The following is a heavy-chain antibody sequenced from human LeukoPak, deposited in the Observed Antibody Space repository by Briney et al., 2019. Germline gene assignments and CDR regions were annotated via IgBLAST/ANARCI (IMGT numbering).Heavy chain of an antibody. D-gene: IGHD2-2*01. CDR1: GYTFTGYY. J-gene: IGHJ4*02. CDR3: AREPQTLGYCSSTSCKGFAY. Sequence: ASVKVSCKASGYTFTGYYMHWVRQAPGQGLEWMGWINPNSGGTNYAQKFQGRVTMTRDTSISTAYMELSRLRSDDTAVYYCAREPQTLGYCSSTSCKGFAYWGQGTLVTVSS. CDR2: INPNSGGT. V-gene: IGHV1-2*02.